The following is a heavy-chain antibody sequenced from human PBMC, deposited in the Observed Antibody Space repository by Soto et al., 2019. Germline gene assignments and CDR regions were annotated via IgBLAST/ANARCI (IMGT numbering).Heavy chain of an antibody. V-gene: IGHV3-48*03. CDR3: AREHPTTYCSGGSCYGSGFDY. CDR1: GFTFSSYE. Sequence: PGGSLRLSCAASGFTFSSYEMNWVRQAPGKGLEWVSYISSSGSAIYYADSVKGRFTISRDNAKNSLYLQMNSLRAEDTAVYYCAREHPTTYCSGGSCYGSGFDYWGQGTLVTVSS. J-gene: IGHJ4*02. D-gene: IGHD2-15*01. CDR2: ISSSGSAI.